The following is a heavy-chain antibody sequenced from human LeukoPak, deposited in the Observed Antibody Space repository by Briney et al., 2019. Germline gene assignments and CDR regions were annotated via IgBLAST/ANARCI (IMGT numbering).Heavy chain of an antibody. CDR2: ISSSGSTI. CDR3: ARENGDGYNLYYYYGMDV. CDR1: GFTFSDYY. Sequence: GGSLRLSCAAPGFTFSDYYMSWIRQAPGKGLEWVSYISSSGSTIYYADSVKGRFTISRDNAKNSLYLQMNSLRAEDTAVYYCARENGDGYNLYYYYGMDVWGQGTTVTVSS. J-gene: IGHJ6*02. V-gene: IGHV3-11*01. D-gene: IGHD5-24*01.